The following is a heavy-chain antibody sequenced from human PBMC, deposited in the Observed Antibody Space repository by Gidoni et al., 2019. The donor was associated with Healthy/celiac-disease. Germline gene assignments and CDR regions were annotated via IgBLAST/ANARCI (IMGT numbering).Heavy chain of an antibody. CDR3: AGGIHSSSWFNYYYYMDV. Sequence: QVQLVQSGAEVKKPGASVKVSCKASGYTFTSYDINWVRQATGQGLEWMGWMNPNSGNTGYAQKFQGRVTMTRNTSISTAYMELSSLRSEDTAVYYCAGGIHSSSWFNYYYYMDVWGKGTTVTVSS. CDR1: GYTFTSYD. CDR2: MNPNSGNT. D-gene: IGHD6-13*01. V-gene: IGHV1-8*01. J-gene: IGHJ6*03.